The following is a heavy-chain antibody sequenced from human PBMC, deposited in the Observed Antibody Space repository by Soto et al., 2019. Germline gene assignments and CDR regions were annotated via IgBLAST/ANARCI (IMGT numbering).Heavy chain of an antibody. J-gene: IGHJ3*02. D-gene: IGHD3-22*01. CDR2: ISGSGGST. V-gene: IGHV3-23*01. CDR3: AKVPPSVVVVINGRAAFDI. Sequence: GGSLRLSCAASGFTFSSYAMSWVRQAPGKGLEWVSAISGSGGSTYYADSVKGRFTIPGDNSKNTLYLQMNSLRAEDTAVYYCAKVPPSVVVVINGRAAFDIWGQGTMVTVSS. CDR1: GFTFSSYA.